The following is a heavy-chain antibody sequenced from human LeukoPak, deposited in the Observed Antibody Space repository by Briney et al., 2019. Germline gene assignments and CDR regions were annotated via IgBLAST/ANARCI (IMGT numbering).Heavy chain of an antibody. CDR3: ATDKDWTYLDY. J-gene: IGHJ4*02. D-gene: IGHD3/OR15-3a*01. V-gene: IGHV3-48*04. CDR1: GFTFSSYS. Sequence: GGSLRLSCAASGFTFSSYSMNWVRQAPGKGLEWVSYISSSSSTIYYADSAKGRFTISRDNAKNSLYLQMTSLRAEDTAVYYCATDKDWTYLDYWGQGTLVTVSS. CDR2: ISSSSSTI.